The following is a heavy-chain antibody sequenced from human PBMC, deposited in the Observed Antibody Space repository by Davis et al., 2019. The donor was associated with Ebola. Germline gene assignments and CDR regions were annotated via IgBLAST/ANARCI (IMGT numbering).Heavy chain of an antibody. J-gene: IGHJ4*02. V-gene: IGHV3-53*04. Sequence: GESLKISCVASGFTVSSDYMSWVRQAPGKGLEWVSVIYSGGSTYYADSVKGRFTIPRHSSENTVFLQMNSLRPDDTAVYYCARDPPQSGGYVWGQGTLVTVSS. CDR1: GFTVSSDY. CDR3: ARDPPQSGGYV. D-gene: IGHD5-12*01. CDR2: IYSGGST.